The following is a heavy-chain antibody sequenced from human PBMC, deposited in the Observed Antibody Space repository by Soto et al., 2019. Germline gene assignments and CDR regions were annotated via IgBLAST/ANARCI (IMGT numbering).Heavy chain of an antibody. CDR3: ARDPLYYDILTGSPDAFDI. J-gene: IGHJ3*02. CDR2: IYPGDSDT. D-gene: IGHD3-9*01. Sequence: GESLKISCKGSGYSFTSYWIGWVRQMPGKGLEWMGIIYPGDSDTRYSPSFQGQVTISADKSISTAYLQWSSLKASDTAMYYCARDPLYYDILTGSPDAFDIWGQGTMVTVSS. V-gene: IGHV5-51*01. CDR1: GYSFTSYW.